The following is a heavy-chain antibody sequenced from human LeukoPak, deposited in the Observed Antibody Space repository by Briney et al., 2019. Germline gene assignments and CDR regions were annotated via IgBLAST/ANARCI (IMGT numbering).Heavy chain of an antibody. D-gene: IGHD2-15*01. CDR3: ARWREYCSGGSCYSSAFDI. V-gene: IGHV3-21*01. CDR1: GFTVSNSY. J-gene: IGHJ3*02. Sequence: GGSLRLSCAASGFTVSNSYINWVRQAPGKGLEWVSSISSSSSYIYYADSVKGRFTISRDNAKNSLYLQMNSLRAEDTAVYYCARWREYCSGGSCYSSAFDIWGQGTMVTVSS. CDR2: ISSSSSYI.